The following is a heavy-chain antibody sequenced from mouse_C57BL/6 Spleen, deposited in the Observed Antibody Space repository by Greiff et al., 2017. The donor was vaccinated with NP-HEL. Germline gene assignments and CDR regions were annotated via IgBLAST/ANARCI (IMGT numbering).Heavy chain of an antibody. CDR3: ARSDGGGFAY. Sequence: QVQLQQPGAELVKPGASVKLSCKASGYTFTSYWMQWVKQRPGQGLEWIGEIDPNSGGTKYNEKFKSKATLTVDKPSSTAYMQLSSLTSEDSAVYYCARSDGGGFAYWGQGTLVTVSA. V-gene: IGHV1-72*01. CDR2: IDPNSGGT. CDR1: GYTFTSYW. J-gene: IGHJ3*01.